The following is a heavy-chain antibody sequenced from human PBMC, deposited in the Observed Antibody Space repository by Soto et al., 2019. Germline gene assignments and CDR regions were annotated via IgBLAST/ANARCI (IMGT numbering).Heavy chain of an antibody. V-gene: IGHV1-18*01. J-gene: IGHJ5*01. Sequence: QVQLVQSGAEVRKPGASVKVSCKASGYTFSSHGIIWVRQAPGQGLEWMGWISGYNGNAKYAQRFQGRVTMTTDTTTSTVYMDLRTLGSEASAVYYCAREGSYGWYDCWGQGTLVTVSS. CDR2: ISGYNGNA. CDR3: AREGSYGWYDC. CDR1: GYTFSSHG. D-gene: IGHD2-15*01.